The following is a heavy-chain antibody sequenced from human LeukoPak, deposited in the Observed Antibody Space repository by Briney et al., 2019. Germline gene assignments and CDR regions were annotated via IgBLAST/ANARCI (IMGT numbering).Heavy chain of an antibody. CDR3: ARDYGTGRDFWSGPNWYFDL. V-gene: IGHV4-39*07. CDR1: GGSISSGDYY. J-gene: IGHJ2*01. D-gene: IGHD3-3*01. CDR2: IYYSGST. Sequence: PSETLSLTCTVSGGSISSGDYYWSWIRPPPGKGLEWIGSIYYSGSTYYNPSLRSRVTISVDTSKNQFSLKLSSVTAADTAVYYCARDYGTGRDFWSGPNWYFDLWGRGTLVTVSS.